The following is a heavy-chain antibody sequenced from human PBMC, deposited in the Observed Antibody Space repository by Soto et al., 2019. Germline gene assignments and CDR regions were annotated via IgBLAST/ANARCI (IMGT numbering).Heavy chain of an antibody. CDR1: GGTFSSYT. D-gene: IGHD2-2*01. Sequence: QVQLVQSGAEVKKPGSSVKVSCKASGGTFSSYTISWVRQAPGQGLEWMGRIIPILGIANYAQKFQGRVTITADKSTITAYMELSRLRSEDTAVYYCARDMCSKVTSCYSDYWGQGTLVTVSS. V-gene: IGHV1-69*08. CDR2: IIPILGIA. CDR3: ARDMCSKVTSCYSDY. J-gene: IGHJ4*02.